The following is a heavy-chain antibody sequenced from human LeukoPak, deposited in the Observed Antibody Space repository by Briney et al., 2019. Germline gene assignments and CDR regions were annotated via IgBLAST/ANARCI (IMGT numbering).Heavy chain of an antibody. V-gene: IGHV4-39*07. CDR3: ARGRPIVVVVAATLGYFEY. J-gene: IGHJ4*02. Sequence: SETLSLTCTVSGDSINSGTYYWGWIRQPPGKGLGWIGSISDSGSTYYHPSLKSPVTISVDTSKNQFSLKLRSVTAAGTAVYYCARGRPIVVVVAATLGYFEYWGQGTLVTVSS. CDR2: ISDSGST. D-gene: IGHD2-15*01. CDR1: GDSINSGTYY.